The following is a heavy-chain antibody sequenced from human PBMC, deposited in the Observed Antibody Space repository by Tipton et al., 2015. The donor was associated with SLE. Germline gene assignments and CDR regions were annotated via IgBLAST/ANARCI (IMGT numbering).Heavy chain of an antibody. V-gene: IGHV3-33*08. Sequence: SLRLSCAASGFTFSSYGMHWVRQAPGKGLEWVAVIWHDGSNKYYADSVKGRFTISRDNSKNTLYLQMNSLRAEDTAVYYCLRSPNYYYGMDVWGQGTTVTVSS. CDR3: LRSPNYYYGMDV. CDR1: GFTFSSYG. J-gene: IGHJ6*02. CDR2: IWHDGSNK.